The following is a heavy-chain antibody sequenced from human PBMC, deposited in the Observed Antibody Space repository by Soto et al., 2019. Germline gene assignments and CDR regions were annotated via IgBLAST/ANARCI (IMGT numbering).Heavy chain of an antibody. CDR1: GYTFTSYY. D-gene: IGHD2-8*01. J-gene: IGHJ4*02. Sequence: ASVKVSCKASGYTFTSYYMYWVRQAPGQGLEWMGIINPSGGSTNYAQKLQGRVAMTRDTSTSTVYMELNSLRSEDTAVYYCARPPYPGCINAVCYPLDYWGQGTLVTVSS. V-gene: IGHV1-46*01. CDR2: INPSGGST. CDR3: ARPPYPGCINAVCYPLDY.